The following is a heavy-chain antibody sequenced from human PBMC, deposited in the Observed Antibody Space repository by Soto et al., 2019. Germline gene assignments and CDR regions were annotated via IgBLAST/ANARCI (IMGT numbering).Heavy chain of an antibody. CDR3: ASRRNYYYDSSGYRGFSYDYYGVDV. CDR1: GGTFSSYA. V-gene: IGHV1-69*13. CDR2: IIPIFGTA. J-gene: IGHJ6*02. D-gene: IGHD3-22*01. Sequence: SVKVSCKASGGTFSSYAISWVRQAPGQGLEWMGGIIPIFGTANYAQKFQGRVTITADESTSTACMELSSLRSEDTAVYYCASRRNYYYDSSGYRGFSYDYYGVDVWGQGRTVTVSS.